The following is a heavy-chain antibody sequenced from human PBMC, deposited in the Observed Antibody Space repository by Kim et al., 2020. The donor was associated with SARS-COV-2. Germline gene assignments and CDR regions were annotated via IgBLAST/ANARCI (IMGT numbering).Heavy chain of an antibody. V-gene: IGHV3-7*01. Sequence: GGSLRLSCAASGFTFSSYWMTWVRQAPGKGLEWVANIKQDGNQKSYVDSVKGRFTNSRDNAKNSLYLQMNSLRAEDTAVYYCARDGDLYSSGKDAFDIWGPGTMVTVSS. D-gene: IGHD6-19*01. CDR2: IKQDGNQK. CDR1: GFTFSSYW. CDR3: ARDGDLYSSGKDAFDI. J-gene: IGHJ3*02.